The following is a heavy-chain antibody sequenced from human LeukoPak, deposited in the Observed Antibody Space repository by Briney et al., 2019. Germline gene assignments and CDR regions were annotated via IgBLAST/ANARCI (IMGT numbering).Heavy chain of an antibody. Sequence: GGSLRLSCAASGFTFSSYAMHWVRQAPGKGLEWVAVISYDGSNKYYADSVKGRFTISRDNCKNTLYLQMNSLRAEDTAVYYCARDRHYYGSGSENWFDPWGQGTLVTVSS. J-gene: IGHJ5*02. CDR1: GFTFSSYA. V-gene: IGHV3-30*01. CDR2: ISYDGSNK. CDR3: ARDRHYYGSGSENWFDP. D-gene: IGHD3-10*01.